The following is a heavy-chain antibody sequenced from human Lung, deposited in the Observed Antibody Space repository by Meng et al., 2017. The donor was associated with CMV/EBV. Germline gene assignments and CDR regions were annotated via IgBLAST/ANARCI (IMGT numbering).Heavy chain of an antibody. CDR1: GFTFSDSA. Sequence: LXCAASGFTFSDSAMYWVRQASGKGLEWVGRIRSKASNYATTYAASVEGRFTISRDDSKNMVYLEMNSLKIEDTALYYCCRPTAVASSPTDYWGQGKXVNGAS. D-gene: IGHD6-19*01. CDR2: IRSKASNYAT. J-gene: IGHJ4*02. V-gene: IGHV3-73*01. CDR3: CRPTAVASSPTDY.